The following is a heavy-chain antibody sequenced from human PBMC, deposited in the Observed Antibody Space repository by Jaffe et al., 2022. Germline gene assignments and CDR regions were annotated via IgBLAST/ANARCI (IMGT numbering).Heavy chain of an antibody. V-gene: IGHV1-46*01. D-gene: IGHD1-26*01. CDR3: AREAGTGVWDQRKNWFDP. Sequence: QVQLVQSGAEVKKPGASVKVSCKASGYTFTSYYMHWVRQAPGQGLEWMGIINPSGGSTSYAQKFQGRVTMTRDTSTSTVYMELSSLRSEDTAVYYCAREAGTGVWDQRKNWFDPWGQGTLVTVSS. CDR1: GYTFTSYY. J-gene: IGHJ5*02. CDR2: INPSGGST.